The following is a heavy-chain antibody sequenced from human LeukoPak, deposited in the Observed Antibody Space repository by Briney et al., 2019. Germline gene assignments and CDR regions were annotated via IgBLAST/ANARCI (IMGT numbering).Heavy chain of an antibody. Sequence: GGSLRLSCAASGFIFSSYWMSWVRQAPGKGLEWVANIKEDGSEQYYVDSVKGRFTISRDNAKNSLYLQTNSLRAEDTAVYYCARRALRYCSSTSCPAQYYGVDVWGKGTTVTVSS. V-gene: IGHV3-7*03. CDR3: ARRALRYCSSTSCPAQYYGVDV. D-gene: IGHD2-2*01. CDR2: IKEDGSEQ. J-gene: IGHJ6*04. CDR1: GFIFSSYW.